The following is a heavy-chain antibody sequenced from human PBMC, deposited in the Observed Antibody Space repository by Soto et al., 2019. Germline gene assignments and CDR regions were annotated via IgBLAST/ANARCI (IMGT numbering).Heavy chain of an antibody. CDR3: ARDLGTGTDY. CDR2: IYHSGAT. CDR1: GDSISISNW. J-gene: IGHJ4*02. Sequence: PAETLSLTCVFSGDSISISNWWSWVRQTPVKGLEWIGEIYHSGATTYNPSLKSRATISVDPSNNHFSLKLTSVTAADTPVYFCARDLGTGTDYWGQGTMVTVSS. D-gene: IGHD1-1*01. V-gene: IGHV4-4*01.